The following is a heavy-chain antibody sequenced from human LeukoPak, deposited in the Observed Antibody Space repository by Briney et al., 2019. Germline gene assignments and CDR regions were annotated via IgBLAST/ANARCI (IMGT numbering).Heavy chain of an antibody. CDR1: GGSISSGGYY. CDR2: IYHSGST. Sequence: PSQTLSLTCTVSGGSISSGGYYWSWIRQPPGKGLEWIGYIYHSGSTYYNPSLKSRVTISVDTSKNQFSLKLSSVTAADTAVYYCARRGVVVPAATPYYYYMDVWGKGTTVTASS. V-gene: IGHV4-30-2*01. J-gene: IGHJ6*03. CDR3: ARRGVVVPAATPYYYYMDV. D-gene: IGHD2-2*01.